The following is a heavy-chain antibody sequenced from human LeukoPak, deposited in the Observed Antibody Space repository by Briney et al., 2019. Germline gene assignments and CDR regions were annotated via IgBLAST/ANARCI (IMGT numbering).Heavy chain of an antibody. D-gene: IGHD2-21*02. V-gene: IGHV3-33*01. Sequence: GRSLRLSCAASGFTFSRFGMHWVRQAPGKGLEWEAVIWFDGSSTYYADSVKGQFTISRDNSKNMLYLQMNSLRVEDTGVYFCARDSAPYCGGDCYFDYWGHGTLVTVSS. CDR2: IWFDGSST. J-gene: IGHJ4*01. CDR1: GFTFSRFG. CDR3: ARDSAPYCGGDCYFDY.